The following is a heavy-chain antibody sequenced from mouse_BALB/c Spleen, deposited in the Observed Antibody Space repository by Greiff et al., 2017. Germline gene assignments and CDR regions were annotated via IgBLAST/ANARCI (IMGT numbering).Heavy chain of an antibody. J-gene: IGHJ2*01. Sequence: EVQLVESGPGLVKPSQTLSLTCSVTGDSITSGYWNWIRKFPGNKLEYMGYISYSGSTYYNPSLKSRISITRDTSKNQYYLQLNSVTTEDTATYYCARSPIYYDYEGFDYWGQGTTLTVSS. D-gene: IGHD2-4*01. CDR1: GDSITSGY. CDR2: ISYSGST. CDR3: ARSPIYYDYEGFDY. V-gene: IGHV3-8*02.